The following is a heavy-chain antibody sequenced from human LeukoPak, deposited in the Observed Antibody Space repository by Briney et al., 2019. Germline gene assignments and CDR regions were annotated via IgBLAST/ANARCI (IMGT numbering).Heavy chain of an antibody. J-gene: IGHJ4*02. D-gene: IGHD3-10*01. CDR3: ASSVDGSGSYYVGY. CDR2: IIPILGIA. V-gene: IGHV1-69*04. CDR1: GGTFSSYA. Sequence: GASVKVSCKASGGTFSSYAISWVRQAPGQGLEWMGRIIPILGIANYAQKFQGRVTITADKSTSTAYMELSSLRSEDTAVYYCASSVDGSGSYYVGYWGQETLVTVSS.